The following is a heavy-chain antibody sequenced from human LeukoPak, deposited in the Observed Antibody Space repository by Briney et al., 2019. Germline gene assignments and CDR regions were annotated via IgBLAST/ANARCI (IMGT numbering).Heavy chain of an antibody. J-gene: IGHJ4*02. CDR3: ARAPESD. V-gene: IGHV3-21*01. Sequence: GGSLRLSCAASGFTFSNYGMSWVRQAPGKGLEWVSLISASGGTTYYADSVRGRFTISRDNAKNSLYLQMNSLRAEDTAVYYCARAPESDWGQGTLVTVSP. CDR1: GFTFSNYG. CDR2: ISASGGTT.